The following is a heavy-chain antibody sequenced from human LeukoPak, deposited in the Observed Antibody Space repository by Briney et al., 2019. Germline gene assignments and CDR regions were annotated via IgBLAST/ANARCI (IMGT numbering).Heavy chain of an antibody. CDR1: GFTFSSHA. Sequence: GGSLRLSCAASGFTFSSHAMSWVRQAPGKGLEWVSSTSGSGGSTYYADSVKGRFTVSRDSSKNTLYLQMNSLRAEDTAVYYCAKVVKGYGDRGHYFDYWGQGTLVTVSS. CDR2: TSGSGGST. CDR3: AKVVKGYGDRGHYFDY. V-gene: IGHV3-23*01. D-gene: IGHD4-17*01. J-gene: IGHJ4*02.